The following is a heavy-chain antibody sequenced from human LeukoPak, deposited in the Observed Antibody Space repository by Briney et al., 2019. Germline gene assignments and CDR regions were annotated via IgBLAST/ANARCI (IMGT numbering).Heavy chain of an antibody. CDR2: ISGSGGST. CDR1: GFTFSTFA. Sequence: GGSLRLSCAASGFTFSTFAMTWVRQAPGKGLEWVSAISGSGGSTYYADSVKGRFTISRDNSRNTLYLQMNSLRAEDTAVYYCAKGTYSSGWYDAFDIWGQGTMVTVSS. D-gene: IGHD6-19*01. J-gene: IGHJ3*02. CDR3: AKGTYSSGWYDAFDI. V-gene: IGHV3-23*01.